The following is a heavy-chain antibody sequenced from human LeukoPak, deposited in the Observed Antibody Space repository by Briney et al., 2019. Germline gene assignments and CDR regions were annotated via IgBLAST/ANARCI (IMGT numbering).Heavy chain of an antibody. CDR3: TRAGYSSGFDS. CDR2: INSDGYSI. CDR1: GFTFSGYW. D-gene: IGHD6-19*01. V-gene: IGHV3-74*03. Sequence: GGSLRLSCAASGFTFSGYWMHWVRQAPGKGLVWVSRINSDGYSITYADSVKGRCTISRDNAKNTLYLQMNSLIAEDTAVYFCTRAGYSSGFDSWGQGTLVTVSS. J-gene: IGHJ5*01.